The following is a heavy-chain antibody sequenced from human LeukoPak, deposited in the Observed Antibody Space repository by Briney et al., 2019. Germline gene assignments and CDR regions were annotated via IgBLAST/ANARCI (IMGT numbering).Heavy chain of an antibody. CDR2: ISPYSGNA. J-gene: IGHJ3*02. Sequence: GASVKVSCKASGYLFISHGITWVRQAPGQGLEWMGWISPYSGNATYAQNFQGRVTMTTDTSSTTAYMELRSLRADDTAVYYCATTGDRTDRGAFDIWGQGTMVTVSS. V-gene: IGHV1-18*01. CDR3: ATTGDRTDRGAFDI. CDR1: GYLFISHG. D-gene: IGHD7-27*01.